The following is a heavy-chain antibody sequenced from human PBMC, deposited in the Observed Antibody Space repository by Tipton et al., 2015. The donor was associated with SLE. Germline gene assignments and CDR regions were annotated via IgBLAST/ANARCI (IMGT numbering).Heavy chain of an antibody. J-gene: IGHJ4*02. Sequence: LSLTCTVSGDSISGGGYFWTWIRQAPGKGLEWVSYICRGDGTIYYADSVKGRFTISRDNAKNSLYLQMNSLRTEDTTVYYCARDSPLTSDYVRFDYWGQGTLVSVSS. CDR2: ICRGDGTI. D-gene: IGHD4-17*01. V-gene: IGHV3-11*01. CDR3: ARDSPLTSDYVRFDY. CDR1: GDSISGGGYF.